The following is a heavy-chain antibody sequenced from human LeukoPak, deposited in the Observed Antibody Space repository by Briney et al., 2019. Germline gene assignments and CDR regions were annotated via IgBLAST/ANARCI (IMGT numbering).Heavy chain of an antibody. CDR3: ARDTSSDWYDTAAFDI. CDR2: ISSSSSTI. CDR1: GFTFSSYS. J-gene: IGHJ3*02. V-gene: IGHV3-48*04. Sequence: GGSLRLSCAASGFTFSSYSMNWVRQAPGKGLEWVSYISSSSSTIYYADSVKGRFTISRDNAKNSLYLQMNSLRAEDTAVYYCARDTSSDWYDTAAFDIWGQGIMVTVSS. D-gene: IGHD6-19*01.